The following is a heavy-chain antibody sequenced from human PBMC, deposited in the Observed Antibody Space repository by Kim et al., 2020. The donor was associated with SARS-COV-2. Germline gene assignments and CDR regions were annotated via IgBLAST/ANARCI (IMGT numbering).Heavy chain of an antibody. Sequence: SETLSLTCTVSGGSISSYYWSWIRQPPGKGLEWIGYIYYSGSTNYNPSLKSRVTISVDTSKNQFSLKLSSVTAADTAVYYCVRGFDPWGQGTLVTVSS. J-gene: IGHJ5*02. CDR1: GGSISSYY. CDR3: VRGFDP. CDR2: IYYSGST. V-gene: IGHV4-59*08.